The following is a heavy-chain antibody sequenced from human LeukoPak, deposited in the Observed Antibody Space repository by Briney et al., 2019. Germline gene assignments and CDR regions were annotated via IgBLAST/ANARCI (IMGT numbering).Heavy chain of an antibody. D-gene: IGHD2-2*03. CDR2: IYSGGST. V-gene: IGHV3-66*01. CDR3: ARRFGYCSSTSCRDY. J-gene: IGHJ4*02. Sequence: GGSLRLSCAASGFTVSSNYMSWVRQAPGEGLEWVSVIYSGGSTYYADSVKGRFTISRDNSKNTLYLQMNSLRAEDTAVYYCARRFGYCSSTSCRDYWGQGTLVTVSS. CDR1: GFTVSSNY.